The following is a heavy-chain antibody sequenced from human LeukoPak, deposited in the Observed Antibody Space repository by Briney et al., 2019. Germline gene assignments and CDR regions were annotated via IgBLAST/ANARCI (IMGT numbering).Heavy chain of an antibody. Sequence: GGSLRLSCAASGFTFSDYYMSWIRQAPGKGLEWVSYISSSGSTIYYADSVKGRFTISRDNAKNSLYLQINSLRAEDTAVYYCAKSGSYLPPIFDYWGQGTLVTVSS. CDR1: GFTFSDYY. CDR2: ISSSGSTI. J-gene: IGHJ4*02. D-gene: IGHD1-26*01. CDR3: AKSGSYLPPIFDY. V-gene: IGHV3-11*01.